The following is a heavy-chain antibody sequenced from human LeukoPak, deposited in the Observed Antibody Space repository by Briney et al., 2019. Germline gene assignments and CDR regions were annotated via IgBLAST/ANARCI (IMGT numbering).Heavy chain of an antibody. CDR3: TRERLIRSIFGVVRMDV. Sequence: GGSLRLSCTASGFTFGDYAMSWVRQAPGKGLEWVGFIRSKAYGGTTEYAASVKGRFTISRDDSKSIAYLQMNSLKTEDTAVYYCTRERLIRSIFGVVRMDVWGQGTTVTVSS. D-gene: IGHD3-3*01. J-gene: IGHJ6*02. CDR2: IRSKAYGGTT. CDR1: GFTFGDYA. V-gene: IGHV3-49*04.